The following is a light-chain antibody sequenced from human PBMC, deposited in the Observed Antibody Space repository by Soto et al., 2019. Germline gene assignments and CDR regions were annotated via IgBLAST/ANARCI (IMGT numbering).Light chain of an antibody. Sequence: DIQMTQSPSTLSASVGDRVTITCRASQSISSWLAWYQQKPGKAPKLLIYKASSLESGVPSRFSGSGSGTEFTITISSLQPDDFATYYYQQYNSYSPYTFGQGTKLEIK. J-gene: IGKJ2*01. CDR1: QSISSW. CDR3: QQYNSYSPYT. CDR2: KAS. V-gene: IGKV1-5*03.